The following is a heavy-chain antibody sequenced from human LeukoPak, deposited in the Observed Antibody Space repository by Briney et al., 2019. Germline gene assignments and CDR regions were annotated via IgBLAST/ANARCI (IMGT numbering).Heavy chain of an antibody. J-gene: IGHJ4*02. V-gene: IGHV4-4*02. CDR3: ARLPKASYYDYVWGSYRQGYFDY. CDR2: IYHSGST. CDR1: GGSISSSNW. D-gene: IGHD3-16*02. Sequence: SETLSLTCAVSGGSISSSNWWSWVRQPPGKGLEWIGEIYHSGSTNYNPSLKSRVTISVDKSKNQFSLKLSSVTAADTAVYYCARLPKASYYDYVWGSYRQGYFDYWGQGTLVTVSS.